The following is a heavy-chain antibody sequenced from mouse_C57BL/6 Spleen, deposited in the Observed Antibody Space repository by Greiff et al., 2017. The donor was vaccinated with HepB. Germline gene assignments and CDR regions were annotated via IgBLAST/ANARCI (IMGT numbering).Heavy chain of an antibody. Sequence: EVQLVESGGGLVKPGGSLKLSCAASGFTFSSYAMSWVRQTPEKRLEWVATISDGGSYTYYPDNVKGRFTISRDNAKNNLYLQMSHLKSEDTAMYYCARTSLYYYGSSPWFAYWGQGTLVTVSA. D-gene: IGHD1-1*01. CDR3: ARTSLYYYGSSPWFAY. V-gene: IGHV5-4*01. CDR1: GFTFSSYA. J-gene: IGHJ3*01. CDR2: ISDGGSYT.